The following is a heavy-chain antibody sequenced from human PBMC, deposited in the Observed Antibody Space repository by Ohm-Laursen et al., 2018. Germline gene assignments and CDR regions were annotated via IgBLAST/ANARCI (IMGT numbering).Heavy chain of an antibody. CDR2: ISSSGSTT. CDR3: ATGLPADDAFNI. J-gene: IGHJ3*02. Sequence: GSLRLSCAASGFTFSDYYMSWIRQAPGKGLEWVSYISSSGSTTYYVDAVKGRFTISRDNAKKSLYLQMNSLKTEDTAVYYCATGLPADDAFNIWGQGTMVTVSS. CDR1: GFTFSDYY. V-gene: IGHV3-11*01.